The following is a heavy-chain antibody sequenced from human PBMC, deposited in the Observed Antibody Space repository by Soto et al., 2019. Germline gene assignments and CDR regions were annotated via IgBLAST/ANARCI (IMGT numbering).Heavy chain of an antibody. CDR1: GGSISSFY. CDR2: IYYSGST. CDR3: ARQDSPYYYYYMDI. Sequence: SETLSLTCTVSGGSISSFYWSWIRQPPGKGLGWIGYIYYSGSTTYNPSLQSRVTISVDTSKNQFSLILSSVTAADTAVYYCARQDSPYYYYYMDIWGKGTTVTVSS. J-gene: IGHJ6*03. V-gene: IGHV4-59*08. D-gene: IGHD2-15*01.